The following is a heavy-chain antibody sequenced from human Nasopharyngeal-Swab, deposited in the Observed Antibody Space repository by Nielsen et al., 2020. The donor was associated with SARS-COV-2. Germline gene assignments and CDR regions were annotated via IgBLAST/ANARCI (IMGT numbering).Heavy chain of an antibody. J-gene: IGHJ4*02. CDR3: LRGDRRDY. V-gene: IGHV3-74*01. D-gene: IGHD3-22*01. Sequence: GESLKISCAASGFTFSSHWMHWVRQAPGKGLVWVSRISEDGSITTYADSVKGRFTISRDNAKNTLFLQMHSLRADDTAIYYCLRGDRRDYWGPGTLVSVSS. CDR1: GFTFSSHW. CDR2: ISEDGSIT.